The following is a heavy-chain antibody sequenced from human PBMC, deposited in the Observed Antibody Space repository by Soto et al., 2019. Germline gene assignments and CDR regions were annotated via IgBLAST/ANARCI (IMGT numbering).Heavy chain of an antibody. J-gene: IGHJ4*01. Sequence: QLQLQESGPGLVKPSETLSLTCTVSGGSITGTYYYWGWIRQSPGKGLEYIGSIHYNGRTYYNPSLQGPVLVSADTSKSPFSLRLVSVTAADTAVYFCARHGSGPDYPIDCWGYGTRVTVSS. D-gene: IGHD3-10*01. CDR3: ARHGSGPDYPIDC. V-gene: IGHV4-39*01. CDR2: IHYNGRT. CDR1: GGSITGTYYY.